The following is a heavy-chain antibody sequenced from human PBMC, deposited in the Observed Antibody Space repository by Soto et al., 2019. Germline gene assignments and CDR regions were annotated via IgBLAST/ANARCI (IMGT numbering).Heavy chain of an antibody. CDR2: IIPIFGTA. J-gene: IGHJ6*02. V-gene: IGHV1-69*13. CDR1: GGTFSSYA. D-gene: IGHD6-19*01. CDR3: AREVTSGWDYYGMDV. Sequence: SVKVSCKASGGTFSSYASSWVRQAPGQGLEWMGGIIPIFGTANYAQKFQGRVTITADESTSTAYMELSSLRSEDTAVYYCAREVTSGWDYYGMDVWGQGTTVTVSS.